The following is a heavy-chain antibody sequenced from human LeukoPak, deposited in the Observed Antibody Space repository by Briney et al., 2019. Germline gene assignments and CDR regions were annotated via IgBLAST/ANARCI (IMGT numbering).Heavy chain of an antibody. Sequence: PSETLSLTCTVSGGSISSYYWSWIRQPAGKGLEWIGRIYTSGSTNYNPSLKSRVTMSVDTSKNQFSLKLSSVTAADTAVYYCARELAWPGSYFRWFDPWGQGTLVTVSS. V-gene: IGHV4-4*07. CDR3: ARELAWPGSYFRWFDP. J-gene: IGHJ5*02. D-gene: IGHD3-10*01. CDR1: GGSISSYY. CDR2: IYTSGST.